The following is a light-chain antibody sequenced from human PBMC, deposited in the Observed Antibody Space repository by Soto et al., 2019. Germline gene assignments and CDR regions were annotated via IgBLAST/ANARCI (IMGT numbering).Light chain of an antibody. V-gene: IGKV1-5*01. Sequence: DIQMTQSPSTPSASVGDRVTTTCRASQSINTWLAWYQQKPGKAPKFLIYDASTLESGVPSGFSGSCSGTEFTLTITSLQPDYFATYYCLHDKISLYTFGQGTKLEIK. CDR2: DAS. CDR3: LHDKISLYT. CDR1: QSINTW. J-gene: IGKJ2*01.